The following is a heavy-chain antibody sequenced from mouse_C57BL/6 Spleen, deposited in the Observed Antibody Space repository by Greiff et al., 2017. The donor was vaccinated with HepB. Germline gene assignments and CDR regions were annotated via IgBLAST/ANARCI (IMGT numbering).Heavy chain of an antibody. D-gene: IGHD3-3*01. Sequence: VKLQQPGAELVRPGTSVKLSCKASGYTFTSYWMHWVKQRPGQGLEWIGVIDPSDSYTNYNQKFKGKATLTVDTSSSTAYMQLSSLTSEDSAVYYCARGDSSFAWFAYWGQGTLVTVSA. CDR1: GYTFTSYW. J-gene: IGHJ3*01. V-gene: IGHV1-59*01. CDR3: ARGDSSFAWFAY. CDR2: IDPSDSYT.